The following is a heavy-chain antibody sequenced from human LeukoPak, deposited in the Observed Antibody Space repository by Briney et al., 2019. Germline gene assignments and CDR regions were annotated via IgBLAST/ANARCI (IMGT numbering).Heavy chain of an antibody. CDR2: TGLSSSYI. D-gene: IGHD2-15*01. CDR3: ARERSYCSGATCSLDL. J-gene: IGHJ5*02. Sequence: GGSLRLSCAVSGFSLNIYDMVWVRQAPGKGLEWIASTGLSSSYIGYADSVKGRFSISRDNGENSVYLQMNSLRAEDTAVYFCARERSYCSGATCSLDLWGQGTLVTVSS. V-gene: IGHV3-21*01. CDR1: GFSLNIYD.